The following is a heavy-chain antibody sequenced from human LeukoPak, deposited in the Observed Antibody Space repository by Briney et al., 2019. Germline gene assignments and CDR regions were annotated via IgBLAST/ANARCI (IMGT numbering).Heavy chain of an antibody. V-gene: IGHV3-33*08. Sequence: GGSLRLSCAASGFTFSDYYMSWIRQAPGKGLEWVAVIWYDGSDKYYTDSVKGRFTISRDNSKNTLYLQMNSLRAEDTAVYYCARDFYDYWGQGTLVTVSS. CDR2: IWYDGSDK. J-gene: IGHJ4*02. D-gene: IGHD2/OR15-2a*01. CDR3: ARDFYDY. CDR1: GFTFSDYY.